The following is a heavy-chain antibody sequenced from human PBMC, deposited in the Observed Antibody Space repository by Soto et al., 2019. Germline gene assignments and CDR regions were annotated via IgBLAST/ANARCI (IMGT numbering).Heavy chain of an antibody. D-gene: IGHD2-15*01. Sequence: SETLSLTCTVSGGSISSGGYYWSWIRQHPGKGLEWIGYIYYSGSTYYNPSLKSRVTISVDTSKNQFSLKLSSVTAADTAVYYCAREPECGGGSCCFCYFECWGQGTLVTVCS. CDR1: GGSISSGGYY. J-gene: IGHJ4*02. CDR2: IYYSGST. V-gene: IGHV4-31*03. CDR3: AREPECGGGSCCFCYFEC.